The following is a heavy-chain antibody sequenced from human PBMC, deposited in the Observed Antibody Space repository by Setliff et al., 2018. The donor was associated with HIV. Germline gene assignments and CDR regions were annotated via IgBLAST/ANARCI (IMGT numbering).Heavy chain of an antibody. CDR2: IYFTGNT. J-gene: IGHJ6*03. Sequence: SETLSLTCTVSGGSISNYYWSWIRQPPGKGLEWIGYIYFTGNTNYNPSLKSRVTISLDTSKNQFSLKLSSVTAADTAVYYCARTPQEVVVVAATRPYYYYYMDVWGKGTTVTVSS. CDR3: ARTPQEVVVVAATRPYYYYYMDV. D-gene: IGHD2-15*01. V-gene: IGHV4-59*01. CDR1: GGSISNYY.